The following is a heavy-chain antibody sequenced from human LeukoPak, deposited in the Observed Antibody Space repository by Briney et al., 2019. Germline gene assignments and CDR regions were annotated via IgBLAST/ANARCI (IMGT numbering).Heavy chain of an antibody. J-gene: IGHJ4*02. Sequence: SSISSSSSYIYYADSVKGRFTISRDNAKNSLYLQMNSLRAEDTAVYYCARGYSSGWYAAHWGQGTLVTVSS. V-gene: IGHV3-21*01. D-gene: IGHD6-19*01. CDR2: ISSSSSYI. CDR3: ARGYSSGWYAAH.